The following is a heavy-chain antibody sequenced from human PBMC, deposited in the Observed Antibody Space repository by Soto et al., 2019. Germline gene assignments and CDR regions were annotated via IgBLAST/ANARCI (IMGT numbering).Heavy chain of an antibody. V-gene: IGHV1-2*04. CDR1: GYTFTGYD. D-gene: IGHD2-2*01. CDR2: INPNSGGT. J-gene: IGHJ4*02. Sequence: QVQLVQSGAEVKKPGASVKVSCKASGYTFTGYDMHWVRQAPGQGLEWMGWINPNSGGTNYAQKFQGWVTMTRDTSISTAYIELSRLRSDDTAVYYCARSHCSSISCYVGSWDYWGQGTLFTVSS. CDR3: ARSHCSSISCYVGSWDY.